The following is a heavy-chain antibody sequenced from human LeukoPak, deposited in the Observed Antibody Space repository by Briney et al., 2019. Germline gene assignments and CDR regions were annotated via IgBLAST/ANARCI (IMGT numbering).Heavy chain of an antibody. J-gene: IGHJ2*01. CDR2: ISPSGGIT. CDR1: GFTFSSHG. Sequence: PGGTLRLSCAASGFTFSSHGMNWVRQAPGKGLEWVSGISPSGGITYYTDSVKGRFTISRDNSKNTLYLQMNSLRAEDTAVYYCARDRAPPTSWYFDLWGRGTLVTVSS. V-gene: IGHV3-23*01. CDR3: ARDRAPPTSWYFDL. D-gene: IGHD3-10*01.